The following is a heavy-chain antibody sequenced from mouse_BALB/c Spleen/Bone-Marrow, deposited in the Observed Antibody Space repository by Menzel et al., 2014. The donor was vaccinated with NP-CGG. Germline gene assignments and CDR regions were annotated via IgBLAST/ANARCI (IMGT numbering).Heavy chain of an antibody. V-gene: IGHV5-4*02. CDR3: ARHGITRLLDY. CDR1: GFSFSDHY. D-gene: IGHD2-4*01. CDR2: ISDGGGHT. J-gene: IGHJ2*01. Sequence: DGKLVESGGRLVKPGGSLKLSCAASGFSFSDHYMYWVRQTPEKRLEWVATISDGGGHTYYSDSVKGRFTISRDNAKNTLYLQMSSLRSEDTAMYYCARHGITRLLDYWGQGTTLTVSS.